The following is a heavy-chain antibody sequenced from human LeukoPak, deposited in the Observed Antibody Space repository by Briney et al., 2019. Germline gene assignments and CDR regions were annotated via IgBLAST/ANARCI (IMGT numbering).Heavy chain of an antibody. D-gene: IGHD4-17*01. V-gene: IGHV1-2*02. CDR1: GYTFTGYY. J-gene: IGHJ4*02. CDR2: INPNNGGT. CDR3: ARDRGQALEYGDYSD. Sequence: GASVKVSCKASGYTFTGYYMHWVRQAPGQELEWMGWINPNNGGTNSAQNFQGRVTMTRDTSISTAYMELRSLRADDTAVYYCARDRGQALEYGDYSDWGQGTLVTVSS.